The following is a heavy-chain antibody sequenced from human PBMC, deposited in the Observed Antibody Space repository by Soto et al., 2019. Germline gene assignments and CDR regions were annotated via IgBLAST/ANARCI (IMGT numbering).Heavy chain of an antibody. Sequence: SETLSLTCTVSGGSISSGDYDWGWIRQPPGKGLEWIGGIFYTGTTYYSPSLKDRVTMSMDTSKNSFSVNLTSVTAADTAVYFCARLVVVAPVANVWGQGTRVTVS. CDR2: IFYTGTT. CDR1: GGSISSGDYD. CDR3: ARLVVVAPVANV. V-gene: IGHV4-39*02. J-gene: IGHJ4*02. D-gene: IGHD2-2*01.